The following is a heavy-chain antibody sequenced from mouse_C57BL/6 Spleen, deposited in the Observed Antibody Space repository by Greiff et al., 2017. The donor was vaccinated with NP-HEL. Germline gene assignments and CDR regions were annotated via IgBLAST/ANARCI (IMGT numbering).Heavy chain of an antibody. J-gene: IGHJ2*01. CDR1: GFNIKDDY. CDR3: TTPLTTVVADY. V-gene: IGHV14-4*01. Sequence: EVKLQESGAELVRPGASVKLSCTASGFNIKDDYMHWVKQRPEQGLEWIGWIDPENGDTEYASKFQGKATITADTSSNTAYLQLSSLTSEDTAVYYCTTPLTTVVADYWGQGTTLTVSS. CDR2: IDPENGDT. D-gene: IGHD1-1*01.